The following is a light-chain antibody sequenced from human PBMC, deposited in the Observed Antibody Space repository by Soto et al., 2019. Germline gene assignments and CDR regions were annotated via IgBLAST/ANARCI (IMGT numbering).Light chain of an antibody. V-gene: IGLV2-8*01. Sequence: QSALTQPPSASGSPGQSVTISCTGTSSDVGGFNYVSWYQHHPGKAPKLMIYEVTKRPSGVPDRFSGSKSGNTASLTVSGLQAEDEADHYGRSFAGSNNVVFGGGTKLTVL. CDR3: RSFAGSNNVV. CDR2: EVT. CDR1: SSDVGGFNY. J-gene: IGLJ2*01.